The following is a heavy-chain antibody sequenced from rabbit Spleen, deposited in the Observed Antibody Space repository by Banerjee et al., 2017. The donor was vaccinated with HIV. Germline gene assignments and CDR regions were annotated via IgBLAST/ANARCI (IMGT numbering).Heavy chain of an antibody. CDR3: ARDTGSSFSSYGMDL. J-gene: IGHJ6*01. Sequence: QEQLEESGGGLVQPGASLTLTCKASGIDFSTYNFMCWVRQALGKGLEWIACIDTGSRDFTYYASWAKGRFTISKTSSTTVTLQMTSLTVADTATYFCARDTGSSFSSYGMDLWGQGTLVTVS. V-gene: IGHV1S45*01. D-gene: IGHD8-1*01. CDR1: GIDFSTYNF. CDR2: IDTGSRDFT.